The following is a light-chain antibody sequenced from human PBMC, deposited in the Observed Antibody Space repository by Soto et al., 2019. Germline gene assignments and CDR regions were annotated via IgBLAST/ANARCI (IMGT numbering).Light chain of an antibody. CDR3: QTWGTGIRV. V-gene: IGLV4-69*01. CDR1: SGHSSYA. J-gene: IGLJ2*01. Sequence: QLVLTQSPSASASLGASVKFTCTLSSGHSSYAIAWHQQQPEKGPRYLMKLKSDGSYKKGDGIPDRFSGSSSGAERYLTISSLQSEDEAEYYCQTWGTGIRVFGGGTKLTVL. CDR2: LKSDGSY.